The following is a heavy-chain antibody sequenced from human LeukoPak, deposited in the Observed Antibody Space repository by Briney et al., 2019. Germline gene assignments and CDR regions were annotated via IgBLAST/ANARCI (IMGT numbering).Heavy chain of an antibody. CDR2: IYTDGIRT. Sequence: GGSLRLSCTASGITFSNYWMHWVRQAPGKGLVWVSRIYTDGIRTDYADSVKGRFTISRDNAKNSLYLQMNSLRAEDTAVYYCARALLKYGSGSYWDDAFDIWGQGTMVTVSS. D-gene: IGHD3-10*01. V-gene: IGHV3-74*01. J-gene: IGHJ3*02. CDR3: ARALLKYGSGSYWDDAFDI. CDR1: GITFSNYW.